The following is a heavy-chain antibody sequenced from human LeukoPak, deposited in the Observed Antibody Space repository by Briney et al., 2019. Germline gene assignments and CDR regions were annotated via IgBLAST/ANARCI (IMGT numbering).Heavy chain of an antibody. CDR1: GFTFSTHW. CDR3: ASLLTPYHGSGGGGMDV. D-gene: IGHD3-10*01. CDR2: XXGDGGLT. J-gene: IGHJ6*02. V-gene: IGHV3-74*01. Sequence: GGSLRLSCAASGFTFSTHWMYWVRQAPGKEFVXXXXXXGDGGLTSYADSVRGRFTISRDNAKETLYLQMTSLRVEDTAVYSCASLLTPYHGSGGGGMDVWGQGTTVTVSS.